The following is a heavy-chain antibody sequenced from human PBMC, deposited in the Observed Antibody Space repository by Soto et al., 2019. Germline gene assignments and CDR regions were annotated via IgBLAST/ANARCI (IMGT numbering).Heavy chain of an antibody. CDR1: GFTFSSYA. D-gene: IGHD3-9*01. CDR2: ISGSGGST. Sequence: PGGSLRLSCAASGFTFSSYAMSWVRQAPGMGLEWVSAISGSGGSTYYADSVKGRFTISRDNSKNTLYLQMNSLRAEDTAVYYCAKDANILRYFDWLFYFDYWGQGTLVTVSS. J-gene: IGHJ4*02. V-gene: IGHV3-23*01. CDR3: AKDANILRYFDWLFYFDY.